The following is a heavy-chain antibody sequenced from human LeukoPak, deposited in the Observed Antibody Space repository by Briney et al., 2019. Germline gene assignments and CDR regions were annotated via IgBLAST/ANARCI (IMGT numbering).Heavy chain of an antibody. CDR1: GGSISSGSYY. CDR3: AGTGIVGATTSPYFDY. CDR2: IYTSGST. J-gene: IGHJ4*02. Sequence: PSKTLSLTCTVSGGSISSGSYYWSWIRQPAGKGLEWIGRIYTSGSTNYNPSLKSRVTISVDPSKNQFSLKLSSVTAADTAVYYCAGTGIVGATTSPYFDYWGQGTLVTVSS. D-gene: IGHD1-26*01. V-gene: IGHV4-61*02.